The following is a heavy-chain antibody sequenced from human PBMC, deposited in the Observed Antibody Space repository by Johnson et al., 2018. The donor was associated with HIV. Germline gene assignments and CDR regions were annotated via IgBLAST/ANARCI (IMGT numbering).Heavy chain of an antibody. CDR3: AKLVGATHPLDV. Sequence: VQLVESGGGVVRPGGSQRLSCAASGFIFDDYGMSWVRQAPGKGLEWVSSINWNGGSTGYGDSVKGRFTISRDNAKNSLYLQMNSLRAEDTALYYCAKLVGATHPLDVWGQGKMVTVSS. V-gene: IGHV3-20*04. J-gene: IGHJ3*01. CDR2: INWNGGST. CDR1: GFIFDDYG. D-gene: IGHD1-26*01.